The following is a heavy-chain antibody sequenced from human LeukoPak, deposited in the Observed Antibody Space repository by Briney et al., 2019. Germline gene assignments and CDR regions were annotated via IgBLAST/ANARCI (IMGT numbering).Heavy chain of an antibody. CDR2: INPNSGGT. J-gene: IGHJ4*02. D-gene: IGHD3-22*01. CDR3: ARERYYDSSGYYYMRYFDY. CDR1: GYTFTSYA. Sequence: ASVKVSCKASGYTFTSYAMNWVRQAPGQGLEWMGWINPNSGGTNYAQKFQGRVTMTTDTSTSTAYMELRSLRSDDTAVYYCARERYYDSSGYYYMRYFDYWGQGTLVTVSS. V-gene: IGHV1-2*02.